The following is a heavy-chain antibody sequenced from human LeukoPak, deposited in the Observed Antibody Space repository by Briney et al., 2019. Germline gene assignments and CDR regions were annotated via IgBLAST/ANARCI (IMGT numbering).Heavy chain of an antibody. D-gene: IGHD3-22*01. CDR1: ADSVGRSIPS. CDR2: IYYSGRT. Sequence: SKPCSPTVFCPADSVGRSIPSWDGIRHPPGKGLGGIGTIYYSGRTYYSPSLKSRVTMSVDPSNNQFSLNLRSVTAADTAVYYCARRRYYDGSGYLEWGQGTLLSVSS. CDR3: ARRRYYDGSGYLE. V-gene: IGHV4-39*01. J-gene: IGHJ1*01.